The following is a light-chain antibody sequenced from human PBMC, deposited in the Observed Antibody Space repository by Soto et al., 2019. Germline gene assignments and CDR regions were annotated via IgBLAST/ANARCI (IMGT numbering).Light chain of an antibody. CDR2: EVT. V-gene: IGLV2-14*01. J-gene: IGLJ1*01. Sequence: QSALTQPASVSGSPGQSITMSCSGTSEDVGGYNYVSWYQHHPGKAPKLLIYEVTNRPSGLSDRFSGSKSGNTASLTISGLQAEDEADYYCSSYTSSNTLVFGTGTKLT. CDR3: SSYTSSNTLV. CDR1: SEDVGGYNY.